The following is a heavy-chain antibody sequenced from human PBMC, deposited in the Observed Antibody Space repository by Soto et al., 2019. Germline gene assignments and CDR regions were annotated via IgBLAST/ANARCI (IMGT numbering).Heavy chain of an antibody. CDR1: GGSISSYY. D-gene: IGHD3-10*01. V-gene: IGHV4-59*08. J-gene: IGHJ5*02. CDR2: IYYSGST. Sequence: QVQLQESGPGLVKPSETLSLTCTVSGGSISSYYWSWIRQPPGKGLAWIGYIYYSGSTNYNPSLRIRVTITVDTSKNQFSLKLSSVAAADTAVYYCARRRSRRGFGESALDLIWFDPWGQGTLVTVSS. CDR3: ARRRSRRGFGESALDLIWFDP.